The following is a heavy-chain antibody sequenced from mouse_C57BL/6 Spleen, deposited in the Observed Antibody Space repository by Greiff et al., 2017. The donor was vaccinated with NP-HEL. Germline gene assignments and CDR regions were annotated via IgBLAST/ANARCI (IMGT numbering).Heavy chain of an antibody. J-gene: IGHJ3*01. CDR3: ARGSYYSNPAWFAY. D-gene: IGHD2-5*01. V-gene: IGHV1-75*01. CDR1: GYTFTDYY. CDR2: IFPGSGST. Sequence: VQLQQSGPELVKPGASVKISCKASGYTFTDYYINWVKQRPGQGLEWIGWIFPGSGSTYYNEKFKGKATLTVDKSSSTAYMLLSSLTSEDSAVYFGARGSYYSNPAWFAYWGQGTLVTVSA.